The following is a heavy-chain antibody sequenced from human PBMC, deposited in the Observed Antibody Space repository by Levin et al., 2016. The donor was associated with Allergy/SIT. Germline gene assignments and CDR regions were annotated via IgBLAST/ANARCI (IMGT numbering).Heavy chain of an antibody. Sequence: GSLRLSCTVSGGSVTNSVYHWGWVRQPPGKELEWIGRIYTSGSTSYNPSLKSRVTMSVDTSKNQLSLKLSSVTAADTAVYYCHVAAPGRDVWGQGTTVIVSS. D-gene: IGHD6-6*01. CDR2: IYTSGST. V-gene: IGHV4-61*05. CDR3: HVAAPGRDV. J-gene: IGHJ6*02. CDR1: GGSVTNSVYH.